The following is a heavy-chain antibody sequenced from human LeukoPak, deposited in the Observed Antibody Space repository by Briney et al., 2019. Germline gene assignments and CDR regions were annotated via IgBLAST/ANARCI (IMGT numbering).Heavy chain of an antibody. J-gene: IGHJ4*02. D-gene: IGHD2-2*01. CDR1: LFTFSSYA. V-gene: IGHV3-23*01. Sequence: GGSLRLSCAASLFTFSSYAMSWVRQAPGKGLEWVSAISGSGGSTYYADSVKGRFTISTDNSKNTLYLQMNSLRAEDTAVYYCAKGPGYCSSTSCFRPYFDYWGQGTLVTVSS. CDR2: ISGSGGST. CDR3: AKGPGYCSSTSCFRPYFDY.